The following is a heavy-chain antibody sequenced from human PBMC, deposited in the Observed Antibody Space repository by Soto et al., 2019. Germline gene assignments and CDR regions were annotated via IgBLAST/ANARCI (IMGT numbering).Heavy chain of an antibody. V-gene: IGHV3-49*04. D-gene: IGHD5-12*01. CDR1: GFTFGDYA. CDR3: TRDSGYDRVFDY. J-gene: IGHJ4*02. Sequence: GGSLRLSCTASGFTFGDYAMSWVRQAPGKGLEWVGFIRSKAYGGTTEYAASVKGRFTISRDDSKSIAYLQMNSLKTEDTAVYYCTRDSGYDRVFDYWGQGTLVTVSS. CDR2: IRSKAYGGTT.